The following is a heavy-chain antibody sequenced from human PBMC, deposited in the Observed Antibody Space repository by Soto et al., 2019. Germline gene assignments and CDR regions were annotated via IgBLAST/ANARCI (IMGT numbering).Heavy chain of an antibody. CDR2: IRYDGYS. Sequence: QVQLQESGPGLVKPSETLSLTCTVSGGSIPNYYCSWFRQPPGKGLEWIGYIRYDGYSVYNLSLKRRVTMSMDTSNTQLSLIQQSVTDKATAIYYRASNGFGSLHGLVDGWGQGTKVIVSS. J-gene: IGHJ6*02. V-gene: IGHV4-59*12. CDR1: GGSIPNYY. CDR3: ASNGFGSLHGLVDG. D-gene: IGHD3-10*01.